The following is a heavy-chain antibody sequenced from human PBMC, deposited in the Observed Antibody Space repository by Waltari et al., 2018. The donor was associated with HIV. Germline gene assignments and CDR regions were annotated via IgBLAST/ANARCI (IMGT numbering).Heavy chain of an antibody. Sequence: QVLLEQSGAEVKRPGTSVRLSCRTSGYTFTSYYIHWLRQVPGQGLEWMGIIFPDDGSTNAAQKFQGRVSITRNLATRTVFMDLSRLQPEDTATYYCARRGSYYDIWGGYSSPAPFDFWGQGTLVTVSA. CDR3: ARRGSYYDIWGGYSSPAPFDF. J-gene: IGHJ4*02. CDR1: GYTFTSYY. CDR2: IFPDDGST. V-gene: IGHV1-46*01. D-gene: IGHD3-3*01.